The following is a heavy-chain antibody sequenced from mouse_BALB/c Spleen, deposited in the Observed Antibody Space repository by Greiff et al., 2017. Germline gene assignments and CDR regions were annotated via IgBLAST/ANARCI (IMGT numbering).Heavy chain of an antibody. D-gene: IGHD1-1*01. CDR2: ISSGGGNT. V-gene: IGHV5-9*03. Sequence: EVKLVESGGGLVKPGGSLKLSCAASGFTFSSYTMSWVRQTPEKRLEWVATISSGGGNTYYPDSVKGRFTISRDNAKNNLYLQMSSLRSEDTALYYCARRPYGSSYHFDYWGQGTTLTVSS. CDR1: GFTFSSYT. J-gene: IGHJ2*01. CDR3: ARRPYGSSYHFDY.